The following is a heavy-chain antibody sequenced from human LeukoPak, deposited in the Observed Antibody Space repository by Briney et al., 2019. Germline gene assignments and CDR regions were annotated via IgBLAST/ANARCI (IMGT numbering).Heavy chain of an antibody. CDR1: GFNFITAA. J-gene: IGHJ3*01. D-gene: IGHD5-24*01. CDR2: IGSSGGST. V-gene: IGHV3-23*01. CDR3: VKDIQLST. Sequence: GGSLRLSCAASGFNFITAAMTWVRQAPGKGLEWVSLIGSSGGSTYYADSVKGRFTISRDNSNHALSLQMNSLRVEDTAIYYCVKDIQLSTWGLGTMVTVSS.